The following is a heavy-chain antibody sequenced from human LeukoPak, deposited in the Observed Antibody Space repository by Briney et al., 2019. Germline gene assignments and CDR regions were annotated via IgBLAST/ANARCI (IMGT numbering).Heavy chain of an antibody. CDR1: GGTFSSYA. Sequence: SVKVSCKASGGTFSSYAISWVRQAPGQGLEWMGRIIPIFGTANYAQKFQGRVTITTDESTSTAYMELSSLRSEDTAVYYCARGPLYYYGSGRYQLDYWGQGTLVTVSS. CDR3: ARGPLYYYGSGRYQLDY. J-gene: IGHJ4*02. V-gene: IGHV1-69*05. D-gene: IGHD3-10*01. CDR2: IIPIFGTA.